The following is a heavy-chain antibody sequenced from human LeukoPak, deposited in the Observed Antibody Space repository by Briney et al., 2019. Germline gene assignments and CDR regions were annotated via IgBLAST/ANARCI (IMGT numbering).Heavy chain of an antibody. CDR1: GFTFSSYA. CDR2: VSFHGSNK. D-gene: IGHD3-22*01. CDR3: AKNSYYDSTSDKDYFDY. Sequence: GGSLRLSCAASGFTFSSYAMSWVRQAPGKGLERVAVVSFHGSNKYYADSVKGRFTISRDNSKNTLYLQMNSLRAEDTAVYYCAKNSYYDSTSDKDYFDYWGQGTLVTVSS. J-gene: IGHJ4*02. V-gene: IGHV3-30*18.